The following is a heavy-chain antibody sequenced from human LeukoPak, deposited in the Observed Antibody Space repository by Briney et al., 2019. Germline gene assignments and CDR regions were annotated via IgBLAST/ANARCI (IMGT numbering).Heavy chain of an antibody. CDR2: ISGSGGST. CDR3: ATDRLSPSGYFDY. CDR1: GFTFSIYA. Sequence: GGSLRLSCAASGFTFSIYAMSGVRQAPGKGLEWVSSISGSGGSTYSAASVKGRFTISRDNYKNTPYLQLNSMRAEDTAVYYCATDRLSPSGYFDYWGQGTLVTVSS. J-gene: IGHJ4*02. D-gene: IGHD2/OR15-2a*01. V-gene: IGHV3-23*01.